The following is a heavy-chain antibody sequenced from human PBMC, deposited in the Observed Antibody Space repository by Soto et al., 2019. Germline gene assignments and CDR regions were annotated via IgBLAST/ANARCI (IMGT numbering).Heavy chain of an antibody. Sequence: EVQLVESGGGLVKPGGSLRLSCAASGFSFSSYSMNWVRQAPGKGLEWVSSISSSSSYIYYADSLKGRFTISRDNAKNSLYLQMNSLRAEDTAVYYCARDHNPNYDFWGEMGAYFDYWGQGTLVTVSS. CDR3: ARDHNPNYDFWGEMGAYFDY. V-gene: IGHV3-21*01. CDR2: ISSSSSYI. CDR1: GFSFSSYS. J-gene: IGHJ4*02. D-gene: IGHD3-3*01.